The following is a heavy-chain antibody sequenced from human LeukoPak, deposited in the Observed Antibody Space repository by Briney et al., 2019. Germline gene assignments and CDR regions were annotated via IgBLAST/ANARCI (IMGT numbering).Heavy chain of an antibody. CDR3: ARGVAGTLPVVPAALFDQ. V-gene: IGHV4-39*07. CDR1: GGSISSSVYY. J-gene: IGHJ4*02. CDR2: VYYTRSI. Sequence: SETLSLTCSVPGGSISSSVYYWGWIRQPPGKGLEWIGSVYYTRSIHYNPSLKSRATISIDMSLNQFSLKLSSVTVADTGVFYCARGVAGTLPVVPAALFDQWGQGTLVTVSS. D-gene: IGHD2-2*01.